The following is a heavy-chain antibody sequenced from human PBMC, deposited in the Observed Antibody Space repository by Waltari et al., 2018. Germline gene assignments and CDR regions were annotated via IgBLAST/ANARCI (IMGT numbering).Heavy chain of an antibody. CDR1: GFTFSSYG. D-gene: IGHD6-13*01. CDR2: IWYDGSNK. J-gene: IGHJ4*02. Sequence: QVQLVESGGGVVQPGRSLRLSCAASGFTFSSYGMHWVRQAPGKGLGWVAVIWYDGSNKYYADSVKGRFTISRDNSKNTLYLQMNSLRAEDTAVYYCARAQQQLVDYWGQGTLVTVSS. V-gene: IGHV3-33*01. CDR3: ARAQQQLVDY.